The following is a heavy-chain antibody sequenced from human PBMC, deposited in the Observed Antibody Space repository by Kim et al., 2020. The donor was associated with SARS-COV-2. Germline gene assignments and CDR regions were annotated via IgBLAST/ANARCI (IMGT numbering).Heavy chain of an antibody. V-gene: IGHV3-23*01. D-gene: IGHD2-15*01. Sequence: GGNTYYADSVKGRFTIPRDNSKNTVCLQMSSVRDGDTAVYYCARGGSPDYWGPGTLVTVSS. CDR3: ARGGSPDY. CDR2: GGNT. J-gene: IGHJ4*02.